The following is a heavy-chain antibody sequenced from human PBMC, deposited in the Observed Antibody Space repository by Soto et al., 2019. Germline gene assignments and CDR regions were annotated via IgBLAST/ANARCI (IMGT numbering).Heavy chain of an antibody. CDR2: ISYTGST. CDR3: ARRSAGYPLGEYFDY. J-gene: IGHJ4*02. Sequence: QVQLQESGPGLVKPSQTLSLTCTVSGASISSSGYYWTWIRQHPVKGLEWIGYISYTGSTYFYNRSLKSRLTISIDTSKNQVSLELNAVTAADTAVYFCARRSAGYPLGEYFDYWGQGTLVTVSS. CDR1: GASISSSGYY. D-gene: IGHD3-9*01. V-gene: IGHV4-31*03.